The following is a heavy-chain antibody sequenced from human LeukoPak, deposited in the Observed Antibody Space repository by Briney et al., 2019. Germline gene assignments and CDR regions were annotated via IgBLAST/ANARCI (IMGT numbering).Heavy chain of an antibody. V-gene: IGHV6-1*01. D-gene: IGHD3-10*01. CDR3: AREGWFGEPPSHWFDP. J-gene: IGHJ5*02. CDR1: GDSVSSKSAT. CDR2: TYYTSRWNV. Sequence: SQTLSLTCAISGDSVSSKSATWNWIRQSPSRGLEWLGRTYYTSRWNVDYAVSVKSRITINPDTSRNQFSLQLNSVTPEDTAVYYCAREGWFGEPPSHWFDPWGQGTLVTVSS.